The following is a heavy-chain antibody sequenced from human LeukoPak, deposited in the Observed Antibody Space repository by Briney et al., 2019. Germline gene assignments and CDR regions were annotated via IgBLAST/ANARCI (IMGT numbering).Heavy chain of an antibody. J-gene: IGHJ6*02. CDR2: MTSSGSTI. CDR1: GFTFSSYW. V-gene: IGHV3-11*01. CDR3: ARGGSSGYGMDV. Sequence: PGGSLRLSCAASGFTFSSYWMSWIRQAPGKGLEWVSHMTSSGSTIHYADSVKGRFTISRDSAKNSLYLQMNSLRAEDTAVYYCARGGSSGYGMDVWGQGTTVTVSS. D-gene: IGHD3-10*01.